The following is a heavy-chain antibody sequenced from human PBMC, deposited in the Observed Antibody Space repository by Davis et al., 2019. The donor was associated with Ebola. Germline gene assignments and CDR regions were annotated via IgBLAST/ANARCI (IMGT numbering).Heavy chain of an antibody. V-gene: IGHV3-64D*06. CDR3: ARVGSSSGYYSAFDY. CDR2: ISSNGGTT. J-gene: IGHJ4*02. Sequence: GESLKISCSASGFTFSSFAMHWVRQAPGKGLEYVSAISSNGGTTYYADSVKGRFTISRDNSKNTLYLQMSSLGAEDTAVYYCARVGSSSGYYSAFDYWGQGTPVIVSS. CDR1: GFTFSSFA. D-gene: IGHD3-22*01.